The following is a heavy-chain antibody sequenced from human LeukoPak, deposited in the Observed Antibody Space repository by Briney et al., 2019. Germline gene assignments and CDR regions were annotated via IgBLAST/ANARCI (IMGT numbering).Heavy chain of an antibody. V-gene: IGHV3-64*04. D-gene: IGHD5-12*01. CDR1: GFTFSSYA. Sequence: GGSLRLSCSASGFTFSSYAMHWVRQAPGKGLEYVSAISNNGGSTYYADSVKGRFTISRDNSKNTLYLQMNNLRAEDTAVYYCARDPGYSGYDYWFDPWGQGTLVTVSS. CDR3: ARDPGYSGYDYWFDP. CDR2: ISNNGGST. J-gene: IGHJ5*02.